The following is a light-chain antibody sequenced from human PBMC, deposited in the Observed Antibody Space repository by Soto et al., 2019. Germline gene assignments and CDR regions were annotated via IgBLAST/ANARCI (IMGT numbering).Light chain of an antibody. CDR2: GAS. J-gene: IGKJ1*01. CDR3: QQYGDSPPWT. Sequence: EIVLTQSPGTLSLSPGEGATLSCRASQSVSSSYLAWYQQKPGQAPRLLIYGASSRATGIPDRFSGGGSGTDFTLTISRLEPEDFAVYYCQQYGDSPPWTFGQGTKVEVK. CDR1: QSVSSSY. V-gene: IGKV3-20*01.